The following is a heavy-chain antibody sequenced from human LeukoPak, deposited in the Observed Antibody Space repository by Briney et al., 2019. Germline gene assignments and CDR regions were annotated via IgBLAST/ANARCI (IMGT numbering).Heavy chain of an antibody. V-gene: IGHV3-7*01. CDR3: TTYKNWVAGDV. Sequence: GGSLRLSSAASGFTFGDYWMSWVRQAPGKGPEWVATIKQDGSEEHYVDSVKGRFTVSRDNARNSLFLQMNSLRVEDTAVYYCTTYKNWVAGDVWGQGTTVSVSS. J-gene: IGHJ6*02. CDR2: IKQDGSEE. CDR1: GFTFGDYW. D-gene: IGHD7-27*01.